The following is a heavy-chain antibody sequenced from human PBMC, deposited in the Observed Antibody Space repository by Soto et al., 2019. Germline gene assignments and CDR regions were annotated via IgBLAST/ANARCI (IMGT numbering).Heavy chain of an antibody. V-gene: IGHV3-23*01. CDR2: LSDGGGST. CDR1: GFTFSNYA. Sequence: VGSLRLSCAASGFTFSNYAMSWVRHSPGKGLEWVSGLSDGGGSTFYADSVKGRFTISRDNAKNTLYLQMSSLRAEDTAVYYCAKEGTTSNYNWFDPWGQGTLVTVSS. J-gene: IGHJ5*02. D-gene: IGHD2-2*01. CDR3: AKEGTTSNYNWFDP.